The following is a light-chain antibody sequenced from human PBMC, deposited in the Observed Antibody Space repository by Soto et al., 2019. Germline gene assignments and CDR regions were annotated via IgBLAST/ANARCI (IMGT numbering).Light chain of an antibody. CDR3: QQSYAPPLT. CDR2: GAF. CDR1: PSVTNY. V-gene: IGKV3-11*01. J-gene: IGKJ4*01. Sequence: EIVLTQSPATLSLSPGERATLSCRASPSVTNYLAWYQQKPGQAPRLVIYGAFNRATGIPARFSGSGSGTDFTLTISSLEPEDFAVYYCQQSYAPPLTFGGGTKVEL.